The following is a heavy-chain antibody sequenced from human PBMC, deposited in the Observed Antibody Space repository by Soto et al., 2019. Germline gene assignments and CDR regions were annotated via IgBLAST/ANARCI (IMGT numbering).Heavy chain of an antibody. CDR1: GGSISSSSYY. CDR2: IYYSGST. D-gene: IGHD6-13*01. CDR3: ARLSKEYSSSWNYYYYMDV. J-gene: IGHJ6*03. Sequence: ASETLSLTCTVAGGSISSSSYYWGWIRQPPGKGLEWIGSIYYSGSTYYNPSLKSRVTISVDTSKNQFSLKLSSVTAADTAVYYCARLSKEYSSSWNYYYYMDVWGKGTTVTVSS. V-gene: IGHV4-39*01.